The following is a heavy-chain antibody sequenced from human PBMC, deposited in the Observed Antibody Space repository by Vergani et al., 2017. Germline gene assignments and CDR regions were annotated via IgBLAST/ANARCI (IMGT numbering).Heavy chain of an antibody. CDR2: IYYSGST. D-gene: IGHD5-12*01. J-gene: IGHJ4*02. V-gene: IGHV4-39*07. Sequence: QLQLQESGPGLVKPSETLSLTCTVSGGSISSSSYYWGWIRQPPGKGLEGIGSIYYSGSTSYNPSLKSRVTISVDTSKNQFSLKLSSVTAADTAVYYCAREWVATTFDYWGQGTLVTVSS. CDR3: AREWVATTFDY. CDR1: GGSISSSSYY.